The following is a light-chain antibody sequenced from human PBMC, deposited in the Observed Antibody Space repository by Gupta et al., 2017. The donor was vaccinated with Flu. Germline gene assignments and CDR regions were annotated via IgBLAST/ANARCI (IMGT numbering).Light chain of an antibody. CDR3: QRFDRDPLT. J-gene: IGKJ4*01. CDR2: TAS. Sequence: PSFLSASVGERVTITCRASQGINTYLTWYQKTPGKVPNFLICTASTLESGVPSRFSGSGSGTEFMLTISSLKPEDAATYYCQRFDRDPLTFGGGTMVEI. CDR1: QGINTY. V-gene: IGKV1-9*01.